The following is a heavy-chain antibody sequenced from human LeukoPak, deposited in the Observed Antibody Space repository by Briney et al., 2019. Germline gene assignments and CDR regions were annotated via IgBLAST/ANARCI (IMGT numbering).Heavy chain of an antibody. CDR2: IYYSGST. Sequence: SETLSLTCTVSGGSITSYYWSWIRQPPGKGLECIGYIYYSGSTYYNPSLKSRVAISVDTSKNQFSLKLSSVTAADTAVYYCARVRRDGYNSPDYWGQGTLVTVSS. J-gene: IGHJ4*02. V-gene: IGHV4-59*01. D-gene: IGHD5-24*01. CDR3: ARVRRDGYNSPDY. CDR1: GGSITSYY.